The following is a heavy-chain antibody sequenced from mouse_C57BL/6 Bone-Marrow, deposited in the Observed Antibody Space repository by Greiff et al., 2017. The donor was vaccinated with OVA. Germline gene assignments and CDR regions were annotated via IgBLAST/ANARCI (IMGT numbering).Heavy chain of an antibody. V-gene: IGHV1-81*01. CDR3: HYYGSSSYFDY. CDR2: ICHRSGNT. CDR1: GYTFTSYG. Sequence: VQLKESGAELARPGASVKLSCKASGYTFTSYGISWVNQRTGQGLEWIGEICHRSGNTYYNEKFTGKATLTADKSSSTAYMELRSLTSEDSAVYFCHYYGSSSYFDYWGQGTTLTVSS. J-gene: IGHJ2*01. D-gene: IGHD1-1*01.